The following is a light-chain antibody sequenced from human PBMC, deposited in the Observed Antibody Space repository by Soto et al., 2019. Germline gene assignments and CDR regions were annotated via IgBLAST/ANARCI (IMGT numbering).Light chain of an antibody. J-gene: IGKJ4*01. CDR3: QQANSFPLS. V-gene: IGKV1D-12*01. Sequence: DIQMTQYPSSLSASVGDRITITCRAHESVGNWLAWYQQKPGKAPKLLIYAATTLQSGVPSRFSGSRSGTVFSLTVSSLQPEDFATYYCQQANSFPLSFGGGTKVDIK. CDR1: ESVGNW. CDR2: AAT.